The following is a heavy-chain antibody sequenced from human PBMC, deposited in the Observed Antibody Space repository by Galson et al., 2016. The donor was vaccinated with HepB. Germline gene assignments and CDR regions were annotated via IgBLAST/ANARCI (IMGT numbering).Heavy chain of an antibody. V-gene: IGHV4-39*01. CDR3: ARHCGYLTTVTNDAFDV. J-gene: IGHJ3*01. CDR2: SHSSGST. D-gene: IGHD4-17*01. CDR1: GGSVSSGSYY. Sequence: ETLSLTCTVSGGSVSSGSYYWSWIRQPPGKGLEWIGSSHSSGSTNYSPSLKSRVTISVDTSKDQFSLKVNSVTAADTAVYYCARHCGYLTTVTNDAFDVWGQGTMVTVSS.